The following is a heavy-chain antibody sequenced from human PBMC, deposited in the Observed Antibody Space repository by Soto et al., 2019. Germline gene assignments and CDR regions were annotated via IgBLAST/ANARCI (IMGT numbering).Heavy chain of an antibody. CDR1: GFTFSTYA. J-gene: IGHJ4*02. D-gene: IGHD4-17*01. Sequence: EVQLLESGGGLVQPGGSLRLSCAASGFTFSTYAMIWVRQAPGKGLEWVSVITGSGGSTYYADSVKGRFTISRDTSKNTLFLQMNSLRAEDTAVYYCAKDRYGDYGGIDYWGQGTMVTVFS. CDR3: AKDRYGDYGGIDY. CDR2: ITGSGGST. V-gene: IGHV3-23*01.